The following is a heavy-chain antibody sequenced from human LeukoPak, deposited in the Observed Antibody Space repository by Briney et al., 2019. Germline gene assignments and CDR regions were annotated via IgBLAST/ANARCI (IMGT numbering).Heavy chain of an antibody. CDR3: ARPSGSVTIFGVADYFDY. J-gene: IGHJ4*02. Sequence: GGSLRLSCVVSGFTFTNYGMHWVRQAPGKGLDWVASIAYDGSNENYAESVKGRFTISRDNAKNTLYLQLNSLRPEDTAVYYCARPSGSVTIFGVADYFDYWGQGSLVTVSS. CDR1: GFTFTNYG. V-gene: IGHV3-30*04. CDR2: IAYDGSNE. D-gene: IGHD3-3*01.